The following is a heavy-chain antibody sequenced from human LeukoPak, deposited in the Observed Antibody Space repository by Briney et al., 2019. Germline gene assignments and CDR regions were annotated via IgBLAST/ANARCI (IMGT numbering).Heavy chain of an antibody. CDR3: ARATTWYYYYYMDV. CDR2: IYYSGST. CDR1: GVSISSYY. J-gene: IGHJ6*03. Sequence: PSETLSLTCTVSGVSISSYYWSWIRQPPGKGLEWIGYIYYSGSTNYNPSLKSRVTISVDTSKNQFSLKLSSVTAADTAVYYCARATTWYYYYYMDVWGKGTTVTVSS. D-gene: IGHD1-14*01. V-gene: IGHV4-59*01.